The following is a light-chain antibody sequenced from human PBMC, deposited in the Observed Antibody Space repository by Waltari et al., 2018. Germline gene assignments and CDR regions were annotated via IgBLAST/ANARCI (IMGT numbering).Light chain of an antibody. CDR1: SSNIGSNP. J-gene: IGLJ1*01. V-gene: IGLV1-44*01. CDR3: GAWDDSLHGYV. Sequence: QSVLTQPPSASGTPGQRVTISCSGSSSNIGSNPVNWYQHLPGTAPKLLIYSNNQRPSGVADRFSASKSGTSASLAISGLQSEDEADYYCGAWDDSLHGYVFGTGTKVTVL. CDR2: SNN.